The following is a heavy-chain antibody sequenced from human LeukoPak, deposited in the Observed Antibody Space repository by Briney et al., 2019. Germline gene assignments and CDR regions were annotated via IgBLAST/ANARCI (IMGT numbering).Heavy chain of an antibody. CDR2: IIPIFGTA. D-gene: IGHD1-26*01. Sequence: ASVKVSCKASGGTFSSYAISWVRQAPGQGLEWMGGIIPIFGTANYAQKFQGRVTITADKSTSTAYMELSSLRSEDTAVYYCARDRQVDPPVACDIWGQGTMVTVSS. CDR1: GGTFSSYA. CDR3: ARDRQVDPPVACDI. J-gene: IGHJ3*02. V-gene: IGHV1-69*06.